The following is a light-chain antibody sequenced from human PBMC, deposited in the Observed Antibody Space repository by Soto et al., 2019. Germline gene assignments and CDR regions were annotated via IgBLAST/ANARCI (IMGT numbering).Light chain of an antibody. CDR2: EVH. CDR1: SSDVGAYDY. Sequence: QSALTQPASVSGSPGQSIAISCIGTSSDVGAYDYVSWYQQHPDRAPKLMVYEVHNRPSGVSNRFSGSKSVNTATLTISGLQPEDEADYYCASHTSSNTRVFGPGTKVTVL. CDR3: ASHTSSNTRV. J-gene: IGLJ1*01. V-gene: IGLV2-14*03.